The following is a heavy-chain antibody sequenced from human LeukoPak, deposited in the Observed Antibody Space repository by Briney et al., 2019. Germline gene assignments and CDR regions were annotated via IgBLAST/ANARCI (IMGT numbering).Heavy chain of an antibody. CDR3: AREDGPTYVGRFVH. D-gene: IGHD1-26*01. J-gene: IGHJ5*02. CDR2: IQTDGSDK. Sequence: GGSLRLSCAASGFTFTNYGMNWVRQAPDKGLEWVTFIQTDGSDKYYADSVKGRFTISRDNSKNTVFLQVNNVRAEDTAVYFCAREDGPTYVGRFVHWGQGALVTVSS. CDR1: GFTFTNYG. V-gene: IGHV3-30*02.